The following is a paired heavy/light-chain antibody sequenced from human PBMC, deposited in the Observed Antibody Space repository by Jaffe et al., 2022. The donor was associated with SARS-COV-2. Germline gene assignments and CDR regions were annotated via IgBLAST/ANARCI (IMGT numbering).Heavy chain of an antibody. D-gene: IGHD5-18*01. CDR3: AIRGYTYGHAFDI. CDR1: GYTFTNYP. J-gene: IGHJ3*02. CDR2: INVGNGKT. Sequence: QVQLVQSGAEVRKPGASVKVSCKASGYTFTNYPMHWVRQAPGQRLEWMGWINVGNGKTKYSQNFQARVTITRDTSADTAYMELSSLRSEDTAVYYCAIRGYTYGHAFDIWGQGTLVTVSS. V-gene: IGHV1-3*01.
Light chain of an antibody. CDR3: SSYTSSTTYV. CDR2: DVS. J-gene: IGLJ1*01. CDR1: SSDVGGYNY. V-gene: IGLV2-14*01. Sequence: QSALTQPASVSGSPGQSITISCTGTSSDVGGYNYVSWYQQHPDKAPKLMIYDVSNRPSGVSNRFSGSKSGNTASLTISGLQAEDEADYYCSSYTSSTTYVFGTGTKVTVL.